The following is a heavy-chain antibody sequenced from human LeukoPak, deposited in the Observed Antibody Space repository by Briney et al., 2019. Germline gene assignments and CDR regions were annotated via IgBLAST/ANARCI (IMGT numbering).Heavy chain of an antibody. CDR2: IYTSGST. D-gene: IGHD3-10*01. CDR3: ARHSALEESFDP. Sequence: SETLSLTCTVSGGSISSYYWSWIRQPPGKGLEWIGYIYTSGSTNYNPSLKSRVTISVDTSKNQFSLKLSSVTAADTAVYYCARHSALEESFDPWGQGTLVTVSS. J-gene: IGHJ5*02. V-gene: IGHV4-4*09. CDR1: GGSISSYY.